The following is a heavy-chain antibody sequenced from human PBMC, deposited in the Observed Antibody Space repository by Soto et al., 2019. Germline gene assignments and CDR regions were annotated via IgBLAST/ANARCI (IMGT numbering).Heavy chain of an antibody. CDR2: ISYDGSNK. CDR3: ARDGYAYPTGYFDY. J-gene: IGHJ4*02. D-gene: IGHD5-18*01. Sequence: GGSLRLSCAASGFTFSSYAMHWVRQAPGKGLEWVAVISYDGSNKYYADSVKGRFTISRDNSKNTLYLQMNSLRAEDTAVYYCARDGYAYPTGYFDYWGQGTLVTVSS. V-gene: IGHV3-30-3*01. CDR1: GFTFSSYA.